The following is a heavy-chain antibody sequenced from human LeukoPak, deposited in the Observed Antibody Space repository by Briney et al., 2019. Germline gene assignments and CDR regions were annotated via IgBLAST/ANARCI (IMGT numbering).Heavy chain of an antibody. D-gene: IGHD6-13*01. CDR1: GGSISSYY. V-gene: IGHV4-59*01. J-gene: IGHJ4*02. Sequence: SETLSLTCTVSGGSISSYYWSWIRQPPGRGLEWIGYIYYSGSTNSNPSLKSRVTISVDTSKNQFSLKLSSVTAADTAVYYCARVPPSGSGSPFDYWGQGTLVTVSS. CDR3: ARVPPSGSGSPFDY. CDR2: IYYSGST.